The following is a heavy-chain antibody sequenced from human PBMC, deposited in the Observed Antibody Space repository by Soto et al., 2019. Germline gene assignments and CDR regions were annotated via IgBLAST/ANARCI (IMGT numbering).Heavy chain of an antibody. CDR2: ISYSGST. CDR3: ARGQDILTPY. Sequence: QVQLQESGPGLVKPSQTLSLTCTVSGGSISSGGFYWNWIRQHPGKGLEWIGCISYSGSTYYNPSLKSRVTISIDTSKNQFSLKLSSVTAADTAVYYCARGQDILTPYWGQGTLVTVSS. CDR1: GGSISSGGFY. J-gene: IGHJ4*02. D-gene: IGHD3-9*01. V-gene: IGHV4-31*03.